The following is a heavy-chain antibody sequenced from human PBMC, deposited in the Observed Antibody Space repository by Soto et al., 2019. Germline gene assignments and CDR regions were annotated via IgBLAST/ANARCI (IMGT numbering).Heavy chain of an antibody. V-gene: IGHV4-59*12. CDR1: GGSISSYY. CDR3: ARETFGWGVSYYSYYYRDV. J-gene: IGHJ6*03. Sequence: PSETLSLTCTVSGGSISSYYWSWIRQPPGKGLEWIGYIYYSGSTNYNPSLKSRVTISVDTSKNQFSLKLSSVTAENRAVYYCARETFGWGVSYYSYYYRDVGGKGPTVTVS. CDR2: IYYSGST. D-gene: IGHD3-16*01.